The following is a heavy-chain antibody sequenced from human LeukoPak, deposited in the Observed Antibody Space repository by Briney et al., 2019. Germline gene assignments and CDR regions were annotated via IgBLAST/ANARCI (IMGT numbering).Heavy chain of an antibody. D-gene: IGHD3-10*01. Sequence: PSETLSLTCTVSGGSISSSSYYWGWIRQPPGKGLEWIGSIYYSGSTYYNPSLKSRVTISVDTSKNQFSLKLSSVTAADTAVYYCARGVAMVRGVARKNFDYWGQGTLVTVSS. J-gene: IGHJ4*02. CDR3: ARGVAMVRGVARKNFDY. CDR2: IYYSGST. V-gene: IGHV4-39*07. CDR1: GGSISSSSYY.